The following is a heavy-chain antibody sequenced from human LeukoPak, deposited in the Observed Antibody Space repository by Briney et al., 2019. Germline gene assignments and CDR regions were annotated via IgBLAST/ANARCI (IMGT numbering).Heavy chain of an antibody. CDR1: GFTFSSYS. CDR2: ISSSSSYI. J-gene: IGHJ4*02. V-gene: IGHV3-21*01. D-gene: IGHD4-17*01. CDR3: ARVVWTTVNHSIDY. Sequence: GGSLRLSCAASGFTFSSYSMNWVRQAPGKGLEWVSSISSSSSYIYYADSVEGRFTISRDNAKNSLYLQMNSLRAEDTAVYYCARVVWTTVNHSIDYWGQGTLVTVSS.